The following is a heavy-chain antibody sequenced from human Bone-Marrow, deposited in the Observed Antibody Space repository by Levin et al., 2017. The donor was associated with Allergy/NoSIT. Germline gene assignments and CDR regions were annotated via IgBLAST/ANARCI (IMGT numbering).Heavy chain of an antibody. V-gene: IGHV3-13*01. D-gene: IGHD2-15*01. CDR2: IGTAGDT. Sequence: RPGGSLRLSCAASGFTFNNYDMYWVRQATGKGLEWVSTIGTAGDTYYPGSVRGRFTISRENAKNSLYLQMNSLRAGDTAVYYCARGLGYCSGGSCQGIDYWGQGTLVTVSS. CDR3: ARGLGYCSGGSCQGIDY. CDR1: GFTFNNYD. J-gene: IGHJ4*02.